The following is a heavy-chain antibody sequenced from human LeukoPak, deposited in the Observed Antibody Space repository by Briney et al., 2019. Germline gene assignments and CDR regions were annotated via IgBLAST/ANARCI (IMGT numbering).Heavy chain of an antibody. J-gene: IGHJ4*02. CDR3: AKLTTWNTHYPIDY. CDR1: GDSIRSGSYY. Sequence: SETLSLTCTVSGDSIRSGSYYWGWIRQPPGKGLEWIGSIYYSGSTYCNPSLKSRVTISVDTSKNQFSLKLSSVTAADTALYYCAKLTTWNTHYPIDYWGQGTLVTVSS. V-gene: IGHV4-39*01. CDR2: IYYSGST. D-gene: IGHD4-17*01.